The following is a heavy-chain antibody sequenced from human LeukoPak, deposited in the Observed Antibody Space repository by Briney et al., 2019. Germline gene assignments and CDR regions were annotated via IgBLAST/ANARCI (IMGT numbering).Heavy chain of an antibody. D-gene: IGHD3-22*01. J-gene: IGHJ4*02. CDR3: AKPYYYDSSAPLGY. V-gene: IGHV3-30*18. CDR2: ISYDGSNK. CDR1: G. Sequence: PGGSLRLSCAAYGMHWVRQAPGKGLEWVAVISYDGSNKYYADSVKGRFTISRDNSRNTLYLQMNSLRAEDTAVYYCAKPYYYDSSAPLGYWGQGTLVTVSS.